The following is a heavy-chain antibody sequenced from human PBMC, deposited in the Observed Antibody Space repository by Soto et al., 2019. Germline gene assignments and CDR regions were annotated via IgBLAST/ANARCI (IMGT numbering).Heavy chain of an antibody. CDR2: IYYSGST. CDR1: GGTISNRGFY. J-gene: IGHJ6*03. Sequence: PLEPLCLTWTVSGGTISNRGFYWSWNRQHPGKGLEWIGYIYYSGSTYYNPSLKSRVTISVDTSKNQFSLKLSSVTAADTAVYYCAREGPSRGESYYDILTGYYPNNKDYYMDVWGKGTTVTVSS. CDR3: AREGPSRGESYYDILTGYYPNNKDYYMDV. V-gene: IGHV4-31*02. D-gene: IGHD3-9*01.